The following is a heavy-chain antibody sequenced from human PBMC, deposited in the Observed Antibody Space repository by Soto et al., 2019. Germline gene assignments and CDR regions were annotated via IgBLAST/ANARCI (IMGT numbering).Heavy chain of an antibody. CDR3: ARDGTLYDSSAFYYLY. CDR1: GGTFSRYT. Sequence: SVKVSCKASGGTFSRYTITWVRQAPGQGLEWMGGITPMFGTPNYAQKFQGRVTITADESTSTAYMELSSLRSEDTAMYYCARDGTLYDSSAFYYLYWGQGTLVTVSS. J-gene: IGHJ4*02. V-gene: IGHV1-69*13. CDR2: ITPMFGTP. D-gene: IGHD3-22*01.